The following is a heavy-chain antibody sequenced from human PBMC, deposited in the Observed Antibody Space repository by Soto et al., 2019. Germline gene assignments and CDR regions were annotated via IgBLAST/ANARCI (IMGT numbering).Heavy chain of an antibody. D-gene: IGHD6-19*01. CDR1: GVTVSSKY. CDR3: VQTTGWPGFDF. V-gene: IGHV3-53*01. J-gene: IGHJ4*02. CDR2: IYGGGTT. Sequence: EVQLVESGGGWIQPGGSLRLSCAASGVTVSSKYMTWVRQAPGKGLEWVSVIYGGGTTYYADSVKGRFTISRDNSKNTLYLQMSSLRAEATAVYYCVQTTGWPGFDFWGQGTLVNVSS.